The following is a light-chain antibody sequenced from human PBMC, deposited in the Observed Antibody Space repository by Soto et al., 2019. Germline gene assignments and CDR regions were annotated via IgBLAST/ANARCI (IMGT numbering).Light chain of an antibody. V-gene: IGLV2-14*01. Sequence: SALTQPASVSGSPGQSITISCTGTSSDVGGYNYVSWYQHHPGKAPKLMIYQVSNRPSGVSNRFSGSKSGNTASLTISGLQAEDEADYYCSSYTSRNTRVFGGGTKLTVL. CDR2: QVS. CDR3: SSYTSRNTRV. CDR1: SSDVGGYNY. J-gene: IGLJ3*02.